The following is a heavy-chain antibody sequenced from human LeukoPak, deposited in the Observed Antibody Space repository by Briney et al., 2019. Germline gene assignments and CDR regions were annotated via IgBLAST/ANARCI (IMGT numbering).Heavy chain of an antibody. J-gene: IGHJ4*02. Sequence: GGSLRLSCAASVFIFRDYAMNWVRQAPGKGLEWVSGISDGGTSTSYADSVKGRFTISRDNSKNMLYLQMNSLRAEDTAIYYCVKTTRPLGAFDYWGQGTLVIVSS. D-gene: IGHD7-27*01. CDR3: VKTTRPLGAFDY. CDR2: ISDGGTST. CDR1: VFIFRDYA. V-gene: IGHV3-23*01.